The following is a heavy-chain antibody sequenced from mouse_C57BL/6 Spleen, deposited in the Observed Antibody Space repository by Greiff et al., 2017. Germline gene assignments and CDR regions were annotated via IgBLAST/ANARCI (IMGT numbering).Heavy chain of an antibody. D-gene: IGHD1-1*01. CDR1: GYTFTSYW. Sequence: VQLQQPGAELVKPGASVKLSCNASGYTFTSYWMQWVKQRPGQGLEWIGEIDPSDSYTNYNQKFKGKATLTVDTSSSTAYMQLSSLTSEDSAVYYCARDRDYYGSSHFDYWGQGTTLTVSS. CDR3: ARDRDYYGSSHFDY. CDR2: IDPSDSYT. V-gene: IGHV1-50*01. J-gene: IGHJ2*01.